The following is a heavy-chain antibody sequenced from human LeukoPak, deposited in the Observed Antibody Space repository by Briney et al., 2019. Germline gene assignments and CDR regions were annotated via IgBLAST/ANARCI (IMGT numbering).Heavy chain of an antibody. V-gene: IGHV4-59*12. Sequence: SETLSLTCTVSGGSISSYYWSWIRQPPGKGLEWIGYIYYSGSTNYNPSLKSRVTMSVDTSKNQFSLKLSSVTAADTAVYYCATTNFDWFPIDYWGQGTLVTVSS. J-gene: IGHJ4*02. CDR1: GGSISSYY. CDR3: ATTNFDWFPIDY. CDR2: IYYSGST. D-gene: IGHD3-9*01.